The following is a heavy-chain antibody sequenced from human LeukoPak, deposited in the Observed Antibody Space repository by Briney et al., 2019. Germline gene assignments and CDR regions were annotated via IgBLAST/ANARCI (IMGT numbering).Heavy chain of an antibody. CDR1: GYTFTSYG. V-gene: IGHV1-18*01. CDR2: ISAYNGNT. J-gene: IGHJ4*02. CDR3: ARAKFGSGGSCLDY. Sequence: ASVKVSCKASGYTFTSYGISWVRQAPGQGLEWMGWISAYNGNTNYAQKLQGRVTMTTDTSTSTAYMELRSLGSDDTAVYYCARAKFGSGGSCLDYWGQGTLVTVSS. D-gene: IGHD2-15*01.